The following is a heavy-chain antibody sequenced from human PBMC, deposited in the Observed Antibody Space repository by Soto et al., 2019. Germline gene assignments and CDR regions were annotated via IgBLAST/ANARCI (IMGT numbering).Heavy chain of an antibody. CDR1: GDSVSSNSAA. V-gene: IGHV6-1*01. J-gene: IGHJ6*02. CDR2: TYYRCKWYN. Sequence: PSQTLSLTCAISGDSVSSNSAAWNWIRQSPSRGLEWLGRTYYRCKWYNDYAVSVKSRITINPDTSKNQFSLQLNSVTPEDTAVYYGPNVKYRYGSGTYQYGIAVWAQRTTVP. CDR3: PNVKYRYGSGTYQYGIAV. D-gene: IGHD5-18*01.